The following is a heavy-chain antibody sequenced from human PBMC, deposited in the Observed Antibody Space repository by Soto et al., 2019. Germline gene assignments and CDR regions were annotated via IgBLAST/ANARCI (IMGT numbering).Heavy chain of an antibody. Sequence: SETLSLTCTVSGGSISSYYLSWIRQPPGKGLEWIGYIYYSGSTNYNPSLKSRVTISVDTSKNQFSLKLSSVTAADTAVYYCARHHDSWGQGTLVTVSS. CDR2: IYYSGST. J-gene: IGHJ4*02. V-gene: IGHV4-59*08. CDR1: GGSISSYY. CDR3: ARHHDS.